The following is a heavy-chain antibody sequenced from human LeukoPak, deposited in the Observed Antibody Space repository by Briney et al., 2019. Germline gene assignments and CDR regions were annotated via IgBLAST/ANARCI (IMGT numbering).Heavy chain of an antibody. D-gene: IGHD2-21*02. Sequence: GGSLRLSCAASGFTFSTYWMHWVRQAPGKGLVWVSRVNSDGSTTRYSDSVKGRFTISRDNAKNTLYLQLNSLRPEDTAVYYCARADVTNAFDIWGQGTVVTVSS. CDR3: ARADVTNAFDI. CDR2: VNSDGSTT. V-gene: IGHV3-74*01. CDR1: GFTFSTYW. J-gene: IGHJ3*02.